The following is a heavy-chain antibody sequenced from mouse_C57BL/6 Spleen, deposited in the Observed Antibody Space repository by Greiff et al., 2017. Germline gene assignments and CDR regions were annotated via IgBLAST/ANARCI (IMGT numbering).Heavy chain of an antibody. CDR1: GYTFTSYW. V-gene: IGHV1-61*01. CDR2: IYPSDSET. CDR3: ARSGDSSGYVFFAY. J-gene: IGHJ3*01. D-gene: IGHD3-2*02. Sequence: VKLQQPGAELVRPGSSVKLSCKASGYTFTSYWMDWVKQRPGQGLEWIGNIYPSDSETHYNQKFKDKATLTVDKSSSTAYMQLSSLTSEDSAVYYCARSGDSSGYVFFAYWGQGTLVTVSA.